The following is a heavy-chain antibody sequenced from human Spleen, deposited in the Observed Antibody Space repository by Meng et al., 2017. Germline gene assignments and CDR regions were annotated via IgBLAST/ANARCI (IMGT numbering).Heavy chain of an antibody. CDR2: IYHSGST. Sequence: QVQLQEAGPGLVKPSQTLSLTCTVSGGSISRGGYYWSWIRQHPGKGLEWIGYIYHSGSTYYTPSLKSRVTISVDTSKNQFSLKLSSVTAADTAVYYCARDRNDYGSHYFDYWGQGTLVTVSS. D-gene: IGHD4-17*01. CDR3: ARDRNDYGSHYFDY. J-gene: IGHJ4*02. V-gene: IGHV4-31*03. CDR1: GGSISRGGYY.